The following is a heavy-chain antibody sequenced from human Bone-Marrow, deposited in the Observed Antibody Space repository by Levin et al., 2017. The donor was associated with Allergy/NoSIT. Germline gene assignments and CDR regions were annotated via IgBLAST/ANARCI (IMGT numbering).Heavy chain of an antibody. CDR2: ISGGGGDT. V-gene: IGHV3-23*01. Sequence: GGFLRLSCAASGFTFSSYAMNWVRQTPGKGLEWVSIISGGGGDTYYADSVKGRFTISRDNSKNTLFLQMNSLRAEDTAVYYCAKFSHYWYFDLWGRGTLVTVSS. CDR1: GFTFSSYA. J-gene: IGHJ2*01. CDR3: AKFSHYWYFDL.